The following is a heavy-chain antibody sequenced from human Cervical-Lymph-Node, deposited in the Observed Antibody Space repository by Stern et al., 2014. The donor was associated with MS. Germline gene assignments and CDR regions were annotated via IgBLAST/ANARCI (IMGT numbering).Heavy chain of an antibody. Sequence: QVQLLESGPEVKKPGASVMVSCKTSGYTFTNYYIHWVRQAPGQGLEWMGIINPNGSVTASAQKFQGRLTMTRDTSTTTVYMSLITLTSEDTAMYYCTRAVGGVGREWGQGTLVFVSS. V-gene: IGHV1-46*01. D-gene: IGHD3-16*01. CDR1: GYTFTNYY. J-gene: IGHJ4*02. CDR3: TRAVGGVGRE. CDR2: INPNGSVT.